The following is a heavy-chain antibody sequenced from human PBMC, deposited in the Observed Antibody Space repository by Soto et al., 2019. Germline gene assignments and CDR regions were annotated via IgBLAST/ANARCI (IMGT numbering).Heavy chain of an antibody. Sequence: QVQLVESGGGVVQPGRSLRLSCAASGFTFSSYGMHWVRQAPGKGLEWVAVISYDGSNKYYADSVKGRFTISRDNSKNTLYLQMSSPRAENTAMYYCAKGEWLASPRRPNYCGYGMDVWGQGTTVTVSS. J-gene: IGHJ6*02. D-gene: IGHD6-19*01. CDR3: AKGEWLASPRRPNYCGYGMDV. CDR1: GFTFSSYG. CDR2: ISYDGSNK. V-gene: IGHV3-30*18.